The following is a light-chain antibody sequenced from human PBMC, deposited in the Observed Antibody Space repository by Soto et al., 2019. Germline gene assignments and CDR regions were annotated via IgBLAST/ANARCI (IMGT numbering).Light chain of an antibody. Sequence: HKSRSHSILGASVGDRVKISVRASQSISSWLASYQQKPGKAPKLLIYDASSLESGVPSMFSGSGSGTEFTLTITALQPNRFATFYCQQYNSYSRTFGLGTKVDIK. V-gene: IGKV1-5*01. J-gene: IGKJ1*01. CDR3: QQYNSYSRT. CDR2: DAS. CDR1: QSISSW.